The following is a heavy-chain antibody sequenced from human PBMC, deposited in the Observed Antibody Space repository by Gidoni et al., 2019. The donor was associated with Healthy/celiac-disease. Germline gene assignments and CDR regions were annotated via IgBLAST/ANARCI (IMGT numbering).Heavy chain of an antibody. V-gene: IGHV3-15*01. J-gene: IGHJ4*02. CDR1: GFTFTNAW. D-gene: IGHD6-6*01. Sequence: EVQLVESGGGLVKPGGSLRLSCAASGFTFTNAWMSWVRQAPGKGLEWVGRIKSKTDGGTTDYAAPVKGRFTISRDDSKNTLYLQMNSLKTEDTAVYYCITVRELDQQFDYWGQGTLVTVSS. CDR3: ITVRELDQQFDY. CDR2: IKSKTDGGTT.